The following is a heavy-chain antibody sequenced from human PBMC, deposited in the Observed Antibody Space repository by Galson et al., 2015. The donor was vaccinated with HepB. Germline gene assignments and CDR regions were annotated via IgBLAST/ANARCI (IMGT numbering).Heavy chain of an antibody. V-gene: IGHV1-69-2*01. J-gene: IGHJ5*02. CDR3: ATDPQTPGITMVQGVIIKGWFDP. CDR2: VDPEDGET. CDR1: GYTFTDYY. Sequence: VKVSCKVSGYTFTDYYMHWVQQAPGKGLEWMGLVDPEDGETIYAEKFQGRVTITADTSTDTAYMELSSLRSEDTAVYYCATDPQTPGITMVQGVIIKGWFDPWGQGTLVTVSS. D-gene: IGHD3-10*01.